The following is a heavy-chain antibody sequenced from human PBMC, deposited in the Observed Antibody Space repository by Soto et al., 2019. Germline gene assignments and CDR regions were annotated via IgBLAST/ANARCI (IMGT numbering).Heavy chain of an antibody. J-gene: IGHJ6*02. CDR1: GFTFSSYA. V-gene: IGHV3-30-3*01. CDR3: ARDIRIP. CDR2: ISYDGSNK. Sequence: GGSLRLSCAASGFTFSSYAMSWVRQAPGKGLEWVAVISYDGSNKYYADSVRGRFTISRDNSKNTLYLQMNSLRAEDTAVYYCARDIRIPWGQGTTVTVSS. D-gene: IGHD2-2*02.